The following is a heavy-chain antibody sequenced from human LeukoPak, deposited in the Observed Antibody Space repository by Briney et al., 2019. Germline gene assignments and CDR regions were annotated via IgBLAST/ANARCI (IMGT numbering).Heavy chain of an antibody. V-gene: IGHV1-69*04. Sequence: ASVKVSCKASGGTFSSYAISWVRQAPGQGLEWMGRIIPILGIANYAQNFQGRVTITADKSTSTAYMELSSLRSEDTAVYYCARQSTSPNWFDPWGQGTLVTVSS. CDR3: ARQSTSPNWFDP. D-gene: IGHD2-2*01. CDR1: GGTFSSYA. J-gene: IGHJ5*02. CDR2: IIPILGIA.